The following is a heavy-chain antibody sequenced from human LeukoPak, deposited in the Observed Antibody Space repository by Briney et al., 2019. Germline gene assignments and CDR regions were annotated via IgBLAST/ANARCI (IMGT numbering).Heavy chain of an antibody. V-gene: IGHV3-30*18. Sequence: GGSLRLSCAASGFTFSSYGMHWVRQAPGKGLEWVAVISNDGSNKYYADSVKGRFTISRDNSKNTLYLQMNSLRAEDTAVYYCAKASYGGRPVGSPFDSWGQGTLVTVSS. J-gene: IGHJ4*02. CDR1: GFTFSSYG. D-gene: IGHD4-23*01. CDR3: AKASYGGRPVGSPFDS. CDR2: ISNDGSNK.